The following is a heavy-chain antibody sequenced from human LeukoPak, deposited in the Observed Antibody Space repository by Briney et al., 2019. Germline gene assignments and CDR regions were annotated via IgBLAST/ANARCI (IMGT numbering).Heavy chain of an antibody. Sequence: ASVKVSCKXSGYTFTGYYMHWVRQAPRQGLEWMGRINPNSGGTNYSQKFQGRVTMTRDTSISTAYMELSRLRSDDTAVYYCARTGGYCSGGSCYSNWFDPWGQGTLVTVSS. J-gene: IGHJ5*02. D-gene: IGHD2-15*01. CDR3: ARTGGYCSGGSCYSNWFDP. CDR1: GYTFTGYY. CDR2: INPNSGGT. V-gene: IGHV1-2*06.